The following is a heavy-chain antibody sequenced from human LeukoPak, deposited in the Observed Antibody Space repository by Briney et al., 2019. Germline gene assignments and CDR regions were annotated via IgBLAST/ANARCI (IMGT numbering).Heavy chain of an antibody. D-gene: IGHD4-17*01. CDR1: GGSTSSGGYY. CDR2: IYYSGST. CDR3: ARDYGDYEGAFDI. V-gene: IGHV4-31*03. Sequence: PSQTLSLTCTVSGGSTSSGGYYWSWIRQHPGKGLEWIGYIYYSGSTYYNPSLKSRVTISVDTSKNQFSLKLSSVTAADTAVYYCARDYGDYEGAFDIWGQGTMVTVSS. J-gene: IGHJ3*02.